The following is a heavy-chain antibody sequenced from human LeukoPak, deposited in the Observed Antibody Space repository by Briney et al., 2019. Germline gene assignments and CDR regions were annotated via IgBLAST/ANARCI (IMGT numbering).Heavy chain of an antibody. J-gene: IGHJ4*02. V-gene: IGHV3-30-3*01. D-gene: IGHD3-22*01. CDR1: GFPFTAYL. CDR2: MLSDGNAM. Sequence: PGGSLRLSCAASGFPFTAYLIHWVRQAPGKELEWVAVMLSDGNAMFYADSVKGRFTISRDNSKNTLYLQMNSLRAEDTAVYYCVRESEYYFDHSASFDYWGQGTLVTVSS. CDR3: VRESEYYFDHSASFDY.